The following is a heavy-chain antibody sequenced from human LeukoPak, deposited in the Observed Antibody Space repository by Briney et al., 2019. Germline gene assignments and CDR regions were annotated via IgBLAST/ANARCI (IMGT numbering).Heavy chain of an antibody. CDR1: GFTFSDYY. Sequence: GGSLRLSCTVSGFTFSDYYMIWFRQAPGGALEWISWITSSGTTTDYADSVKGRFTVSRDNAKNSLYLQMNSLRADDTAVYYCARDPDYGDPYWGQGTLVTVSS. CDR3: ARDPDYGDPY. D-gene: IGHD4-17*01. V-gene: IGHV3-11*01. CDR2: ITSSGTTT. J-gene: IGHJ4*02.